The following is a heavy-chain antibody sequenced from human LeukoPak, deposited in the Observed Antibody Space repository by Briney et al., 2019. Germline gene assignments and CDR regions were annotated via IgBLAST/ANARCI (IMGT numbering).Heavy chain of an antibody. CDR3: ARGPAYDFWSGYVYNWFDP. CDR2: MNPNSGNT. J-gene: IGHJ5*02. D-gene: IGHD3-3*01. Sequence: APVTVSCTASGYTFTSYDIHWVRQATGQGLEWMGWMNPNSGNTGYAQKFQGRVTMTRNTSISTAYMELSSLRSEDTAVYYCARGPAYDFWSGYVYNWFDPWGQGTLVTVSS. V-gene: IGHV1-8*01. CDR1: GYTFTSYD.